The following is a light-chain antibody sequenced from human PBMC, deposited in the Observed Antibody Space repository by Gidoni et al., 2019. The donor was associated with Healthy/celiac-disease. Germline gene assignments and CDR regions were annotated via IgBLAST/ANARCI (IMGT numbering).Light chain of an antibody. CDR1: QSISSW. Sequence: DIQMTPSPSTLSASVGDRVTITCRASQSISSWLAWYQQKPGKAPKLLIYDASSLESGVPSRFSGSGSGTEFTLTISGLQPDDFATYYCQQYNSFLWTCGQGTKVEIK. CDR2: DAS. CDR3: QQYNSFLWT. V-gene: IGKV1-5*01. J-gene: IGKJ1*01.